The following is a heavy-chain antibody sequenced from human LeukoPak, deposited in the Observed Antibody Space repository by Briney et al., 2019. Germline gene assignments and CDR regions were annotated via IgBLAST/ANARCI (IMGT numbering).Heavy chain of an antibody. D-gene: IGHD3-10*01. V-gene: IGHV3-30*04. J-gene: IGHJ6*02. Sequence: GRSLRLSCAASRFTFSSYAMHWVRQAPGKGLEWVAVISYDGSNKYYADSVKGRFTISRDNSKNTLYLQMNSLRAEDTAVYYCAREGIYYGSGSYYYYYYGMDVWGQGTTVTVSS. CDR1: RFTFSSYA. CDR3: AREGIYYGSGSYYYYYYGMDV. CDR2: ISYDGSNK.